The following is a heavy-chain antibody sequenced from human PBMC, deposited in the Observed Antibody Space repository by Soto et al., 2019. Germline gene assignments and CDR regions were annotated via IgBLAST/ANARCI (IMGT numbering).Heavy chain of an antibody. J-gene: IGHJ3*02. D-gene: IGHD3-9*01. V-gene: IGHV3-48*02. CDR2: ISSSSSTI. CDR1: GFTFSSCS. Sequence: GGSLRLSCAASGFTFSSCSMNWVRQAPGKGLEWVSYISSSSSTIYYADSVKGRFTISRDNAKNSLYLQMNSLRDEDTAVYYCARDLYRYFDWLGAFDIWGQGTMVTVSS. CDR3: ARDLYRYFDWLGAFDI.